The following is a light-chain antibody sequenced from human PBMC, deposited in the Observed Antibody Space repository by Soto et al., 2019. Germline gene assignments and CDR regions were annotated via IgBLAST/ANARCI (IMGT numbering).Light chain of an antibody. CDR3: CSYAGSYPFM. J-gene: IGLJ3*02. CDR2: DVS. Sequence: QSVLTQPRSVSGSPGQSVTISCTGTSSDVGGYNYVSWYQQHPGKAPKLMIYDVSKRPSGVPDRFSGSKSGNTASLTISGLQADDEADYYCCSYAGSYPFMFGGGTKLTVL. CDR1: SSDVGGYNY. V-gene: IGLV2-11*01.